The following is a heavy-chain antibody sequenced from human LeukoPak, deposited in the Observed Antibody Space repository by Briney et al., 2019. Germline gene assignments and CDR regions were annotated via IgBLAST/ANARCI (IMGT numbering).Heavy chain of an antibody. Sequence: GGSLRLSCAASGFTFSSYSMNWVRQAPGKGLEWVSSISSSSSYIYYADSVKGRFTISRDNAKSSLYLQMNSLRAEDTAVYYCAREGYYGDYIDYWGQGTLVTVSS. D-gene: IGHD4-17*01. V-gene: IGHV3-21*01. CDR3: AREGYYGDYIDY. J-gene: IGHJ4*02. CDR2: ISSSSSYI. CDR1: GFTFSSYS.